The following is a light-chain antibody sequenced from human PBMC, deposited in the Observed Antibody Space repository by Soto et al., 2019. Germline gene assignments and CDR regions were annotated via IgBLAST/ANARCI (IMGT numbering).Light chain of an antibody. CDR3: QQYQSNPELT. J-gene: IGKJ4*01. CDR1: QSLLYSSNNKNY. Sequence: IVMTQSPDSLAVSLGERATINCKSSQSLLYSSNNKNYLAWYQQKPGQPPKLLIYWASTRASGVPARFSGSGSGTDFTLTISHLQAEDVAVYHCQQYQSNPELTVGGETKV. V-gene: IGKV4-1*01. CDR2: WAS.